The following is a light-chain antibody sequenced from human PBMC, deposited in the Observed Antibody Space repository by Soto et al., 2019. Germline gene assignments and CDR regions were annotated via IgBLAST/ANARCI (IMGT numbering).Light chain of an antibody. CDR1: QSISSW. J-gene: IGKJ4*01. CDR2: DAS. V-gene: IGKV1-12*01. CDR3: QQATRLPLT. Sequence: DIQMTQSPSSVSASVGDRATITCRASQSISSWLAWYQQKPGKAPKLLIYDASSLQSGVPSRVSGSGSGTDFTLTISSLQPEDVGTYYCQQATRLPLTFGRGTKVEIK.